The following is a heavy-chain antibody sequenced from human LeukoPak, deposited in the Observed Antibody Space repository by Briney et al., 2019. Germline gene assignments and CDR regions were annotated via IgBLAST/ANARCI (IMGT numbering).Heavy chain of an antibody. Sequence: ASVKVSCKASGYTFTSYDINWVRQATGQGLEWMGWMNPNSGNTGYAQKFQGRVTMTRITSISTAYMELSSLRSEDTAVYYCARGPVLRYFDWLGVWFDPWGQGTLATVSS. V-gene: IGHV1-8*01. CDR3: ARGPVLRYFDWLGVWFDP. CDR2: MNPNSGNT. D-gene: IGHD3-9*01. CDR1: GYTFTSYD. J-gene: IGHJ5*02.